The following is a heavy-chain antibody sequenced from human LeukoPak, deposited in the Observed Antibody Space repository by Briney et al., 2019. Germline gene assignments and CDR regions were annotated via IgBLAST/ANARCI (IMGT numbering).Heavy chain of an antibody. V-gene: IGHV3-23*01. CDR3: AKGTYDSTPFDY. Sequence: GGSLRLSYAASGFTFSSYAMTWVRQAPGKGLEWVSTINDSNDNTYSADSVKGRFTISRDNSKNTLYLQMNNLRAEDTAVYYCAKGTYDSTPFDYWGQGTLVTVSS. J-gene: IGHJ4*02. D-gene: IGHD3-16*01. CDR2: INDSNDNT. CDR1: GFTFSSYA.